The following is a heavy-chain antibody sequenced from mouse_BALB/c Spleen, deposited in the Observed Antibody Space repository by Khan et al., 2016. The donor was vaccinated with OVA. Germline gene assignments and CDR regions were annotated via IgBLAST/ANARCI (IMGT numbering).Heavy chain of an antibody. J-gene: IGHJ2*01. CDR3: ARPTKEDYFDY. Sequence: EVKLLESGGGLVQPGGSLKLSCAASGFDFSRYWMTWVRQAPGKGLEWIGEINPASSTINYTPSLKNTFIISRDNAKTTLFLQISKVRSEDTALYYCARPTKEDYFDYWGQGITLTVSS. CDR1: GFDFSRYW. CDR2: INPASSTI. V-gene: IGHV4-1*02.